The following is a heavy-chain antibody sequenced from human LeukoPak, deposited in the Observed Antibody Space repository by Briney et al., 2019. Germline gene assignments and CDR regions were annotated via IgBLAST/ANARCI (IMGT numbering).Heavy chain of an antibody. Sequence: GASVKVSCKASGLPFTTYGITWVRQAPGQGLEGMGWISNYNGNTNYAQKLQGRVTMTTDTSTSKAYMDMRSLRSDDTAVYYCAGVTRWTKTISPWLSYYYMDVWGKGTTVTISS. V-gene: IGHV1-18*01. CDR2: ISNYNGNT. CDR3: AGVTRWTKTISPWLSYYYMDV. J-gene: IGHJ6*03. D-gene: IGHD3/OR15-3a*01. CDR1: GLPFTTYG.